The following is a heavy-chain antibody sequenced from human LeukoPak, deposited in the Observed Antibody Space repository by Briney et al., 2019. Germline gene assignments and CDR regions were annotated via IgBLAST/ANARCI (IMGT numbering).Heavy chain of an antibody. Sequence: GASEKVSCKASGYTFTGYYMHWVRQAPGQGLEWMGWINPNSGGTNYAQKFQGRVTMTRDTSISTAYMELSRLRSDDTAVYYCARESLAAKWFDPWGQGTLVTVSS. CDR3: ARESLAAKWFDP. CDR1: GYTFTGYY. V-gene: IGHV1-2*02. J-gene: IGHJ5*02. D-gene: IGHD6-6*01. CDR2: INPNSGGT.